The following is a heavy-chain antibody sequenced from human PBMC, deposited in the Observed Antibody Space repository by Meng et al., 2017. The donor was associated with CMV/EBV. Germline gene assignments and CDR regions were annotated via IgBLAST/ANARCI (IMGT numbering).Heavy chain of an antibody. V-gene: IGHV3-48*04. J-gene: IGHJ6*02. Sequence: GGSLRLSCAASGFTFSSYSKNWVRQAPGKGLEWVSYISSSSSTIYYADSVKGRFTISRDNAKNSLYLQMNSLRAEDTAVYYCARVSLRVVPAASYYYYYGMDVWGQGTTVTVSS. CDR2: ISSSSSTI. CDR3: ARVSLRVVPAASYYYYYGMDV. D-gene: IGHD2-2*01. CDR1: GFTFSSYS.